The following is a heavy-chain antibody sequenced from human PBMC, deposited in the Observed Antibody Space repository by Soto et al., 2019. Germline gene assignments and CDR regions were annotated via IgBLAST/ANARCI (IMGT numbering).Heavy chain of an antibody. D-gene: IGHD4-4*01. J-gene: IGHJ5*02. V-gene: IGHV2-5*02. CDR3: AHRPPIGGNSNYENWFDP. CDR1: GFSLSTSGVG. Sequence: GSGPTLVNPTQTLTLTCTFSGFSLSTSGVGVGWIRQPPGKALEWLALIYWDDDKRYSPSLKSRLTITKDTSKNQVVLTMTNMDPVDTATYYCAHRPPIGGNSNYENWFDPWGQGTLVTVSS. CDR2: IYWDDDK.